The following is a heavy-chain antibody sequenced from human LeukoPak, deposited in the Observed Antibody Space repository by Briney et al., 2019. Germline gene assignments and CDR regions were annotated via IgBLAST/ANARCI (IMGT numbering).Heavy chain of an antibody. V-gene: IGHV4-34*01. CDR1: GGSFSGYY. D-gene: IGHD6-19*01. CDR3: ARGFGSGWYSY. CDR2: INHSGST. J-gene: IGHJ4*02. Sequence: PSETLSLTCAVYGGSFSGYYWSWIRQPPGKGLEWIGEINHSGSTNYNPSLKSRVTISVDTSKNQFSLKLSSVTAADTAVYYCARGFGSGWYSYWGQGTLVTVSS.